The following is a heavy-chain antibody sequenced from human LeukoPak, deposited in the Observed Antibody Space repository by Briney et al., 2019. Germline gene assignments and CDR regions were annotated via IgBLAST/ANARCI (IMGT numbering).Heavy chain of an antibody. V-gene: IGHV4-61*01. CDR2: IYYSGST. CDR3: ARVYESGSWYPTSYYFDY. Sequence: SETLSLTCTVSGGSISSSSYYWSWIRQPPGKGLEWIGYIYYSGSTNYNPSLKSRVTISVDTSKNQFSLKLSSVTAADTAVYYCARVYESGSWYPTSYYFDYWGQGTLVTVSS. D-gene: IGHD6-13*01. CDR1: GGSISSSSYY. J-gene: IGHJ4*02.